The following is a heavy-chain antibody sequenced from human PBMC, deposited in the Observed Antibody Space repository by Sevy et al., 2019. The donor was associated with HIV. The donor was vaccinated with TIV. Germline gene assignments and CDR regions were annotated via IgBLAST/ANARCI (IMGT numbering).Heavy chain of an antibody. V-gene: IGHV4-30-2*01. Sequence: TLSLTCAVSGGSISSGGYSWSWIRQPPGKGLEWIGYIYHSGSTYYNPSLKSRVTISVDRSKNQFSLKLSSVTAADTAVYYCARATQLTGDLDYWGQGTLVTVSS. CDR1: GGSISSGGYS. CDR3: ARATQLTGDLDY. D-gene: IGHD7-27*01. J-gene: IGHJ4*02. CDR2: IYHSGST.